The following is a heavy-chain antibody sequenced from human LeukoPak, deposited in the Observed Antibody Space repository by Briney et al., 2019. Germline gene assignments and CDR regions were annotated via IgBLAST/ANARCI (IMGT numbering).Heavy chain of an antibody. Sequence: PSETLSLTCTVSGGSISSYYWSWIRQPAGKGLEWIGRIYTSGSTNYNPSLKSRVTISVDKSKNQFSLKLSSVTAADTAVYYCARDMGSSTIFGVVPYWYFDPWGRGTLVTVSS. D-gene: IGHD3-3*01. V-gene: IGHV4-4*07. J-gene: IGHJ2*01. CDR1: GGSISSYY. CDR2: IYTSGST. CDR3: ARDMGSSTIFGVVPYWYFDP.